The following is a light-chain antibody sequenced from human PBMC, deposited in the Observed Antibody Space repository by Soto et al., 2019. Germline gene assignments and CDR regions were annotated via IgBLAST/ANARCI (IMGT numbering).Light chain of an antibody. Sequence: DIQMTQSPSSLSASVGDRVTMTCQASQNINNYLNWYQQKPGRAPKLLIYDASNLEAGVPSRFRGSGSGTDFTSTISRLQPEDIATYYCQQYENLPTFGQGTRREIK. V-gene: IGKV1-33*01. CDR3: QQYENLPT. J-gene: IGKJ5*01. CDR2: DAS. CDR1: QNINNY.